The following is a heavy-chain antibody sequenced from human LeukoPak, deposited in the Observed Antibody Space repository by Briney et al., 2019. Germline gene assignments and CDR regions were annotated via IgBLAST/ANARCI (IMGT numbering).Heavy chain of an antibody. CDR3: ARVTIEYSSSSHFDY. D-gene: IGHD6-6*01. CDR2: IYYSGST. CDR1: GYSITDGYY. J-gene: IGHJ4*02. Sequence: SETLSLTCTISGYSITDGYYWAWIRQPPGKGLEWIGYIYYSGSTNYNPSLKSRVTISVDTSKNQFSLKLSSVTAADTAVYYCARVTIEYSSSSHFDYWGQGTLVTVSS. V-gene: IGHV4-61*08.